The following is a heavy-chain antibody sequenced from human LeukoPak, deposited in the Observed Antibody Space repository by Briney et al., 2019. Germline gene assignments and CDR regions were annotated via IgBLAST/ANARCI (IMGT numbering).Heavy chain of an antibody. V-gene: IGHV4-59*01. CDR1: GASISSYY. Sequence: PSETLSLTCTVSGASISSYYWSWIRQPPGKGLEWIGDIYYSGSIKYNPSLKSRVTMSVDTSKNQFSLKLSSVTAADTAVYYCARVRRDGYNSPDYWGQGTLVTVSS. CDR3: ARVRRDGYNSPDY. J-gene: IGHJ4*02. CDR2: IYYSGSI. D-gene: IGHD5-24*01.